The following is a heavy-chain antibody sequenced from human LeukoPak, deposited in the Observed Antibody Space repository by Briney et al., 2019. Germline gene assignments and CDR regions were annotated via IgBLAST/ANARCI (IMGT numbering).Heavy chain of an antibody. V-gene: IGHV1-2*02. J-gene: IGHJ5*02. Sequence: ASVKVSCKASGYTFTGYYMHWVRQAPGQGLELMRWINPNSGGTNYAQKFQGRVTMTRDTSISTAYMELSRLRSDDTAVYYCAREGVAVVVPAAFDPWGRGTLVTVSS. CDR3: AREGVAVVVPAAFDP. CDR1: GYTFTGYY. D-gene: IGHD2-2*01. CDR2: INPNSGGT.